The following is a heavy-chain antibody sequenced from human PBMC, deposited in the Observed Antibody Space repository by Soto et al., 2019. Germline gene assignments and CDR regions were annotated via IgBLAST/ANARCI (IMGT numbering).Heavy chain of an antibody. CDR2: ISGSGGST. Sequence: GGSLRLSCAASGFTFSSYAMSWVRQAPGKGLEWVSAISGSGGSTYYADSVKGRFTISRDNSKNTLYLQMNSLRAEDTAVYYCAKEVTPDYGDYYYGMDVWGQGTTVTVSS. J-gene: IGHJ6*02. CDR1: GFTFSSYA. CDR3: AKEVTPDYGDYYYGMDV. V-gene: IGHV3-23*01. D-gene: IGHD4-17*01.